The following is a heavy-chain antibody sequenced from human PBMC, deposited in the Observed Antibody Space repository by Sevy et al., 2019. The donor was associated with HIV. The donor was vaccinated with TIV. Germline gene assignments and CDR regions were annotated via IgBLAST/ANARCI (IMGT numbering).Heavy chain of an antibody. J-gene: IGHJ4*02. CDR3: AKDQYSSSSIDELFDY. CDR2: ISGSDGST. V-gene: IGHV3-23*01. D-gene: IGHD6-6*01. Sequence: GGSLRLSCAASGFSFSVYAMSWVRQAPGKGLEWVSAISGSDGSTYYTDSVKGRFTISRDNSKNTLYLQMNSLRVEDTAVYYCAKDQYSSSSIDELFDYWGQGTLVTVSS. CDR1: GFSFSVYA.